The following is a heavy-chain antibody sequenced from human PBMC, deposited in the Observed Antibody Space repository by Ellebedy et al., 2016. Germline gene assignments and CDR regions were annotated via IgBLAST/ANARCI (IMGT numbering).Heavy chain of an antibody. CDR1: GYTLTELS. CDR3: ATVSIGAFDI. J-gene: IGHJ3*02. Sequence: ASVKVSXXVSGYTLTELSMHWVRQAPGKGLEWMGGFDPEDGETIYAQKFQGRVTMTEDTSTDTAYMELSSLRSEDTAVYYCATVSIGAFDIWGQGTMVTVSS. V-gene: IGHV1-24*01. CDR2: FDPEDGET. D-gene: IGHD2-8*01.